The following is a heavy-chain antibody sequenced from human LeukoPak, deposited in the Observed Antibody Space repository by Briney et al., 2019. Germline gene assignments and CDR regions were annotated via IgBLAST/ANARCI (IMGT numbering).Heavy chain of an antibody. Sequence: GASVKVSCKASGYTFTSYGISWVRQAPGQGLEWMGWISACNGNTNYAQKLQGRVTMTTDTSTSTAYMELRSLRSDDTAVYYCARRGKRGAVTTAGTDYWGQGTLVTVSS. CDR1: GYTFTSYG. CDR3: ARRGKRGAVTTAGTDY. V-gene: IGHV1-18*01. J-gene: IGHJ4*02. CDR2: ISACNGNT. D-gene: IGHD4-17*01.